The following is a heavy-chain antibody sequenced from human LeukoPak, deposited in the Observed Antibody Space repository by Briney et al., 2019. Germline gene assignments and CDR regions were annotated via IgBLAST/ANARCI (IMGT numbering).Heavy chain of an antibody. CDR3: ARVEYGDYYFDY. V-gene: IGHV4-34*01. CDR1: VGSFSGYY. J-gene: IGHJ4*02. Sequence: PSESLSLTCAVYVGSFSGYYWSWIRQPPGKGLEWIGEINHSGSTNYNPSLKSRITISVDTSKNQFSLKLSSVTAADTAVYYCARVEYGDYYFDYWGQGTLVTVSS. CDR2: INHSGST. D-gene: IGHD4-17*01.